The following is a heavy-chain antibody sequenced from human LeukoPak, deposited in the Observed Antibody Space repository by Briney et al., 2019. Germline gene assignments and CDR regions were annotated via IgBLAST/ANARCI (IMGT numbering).Heavy chain of an antibody. D-gene: IGHD3-22*01. CDR1: GFTFSDYY. V-gene: IGHV3-11*01. CDR2: ISSSGSTI. CDR3: AREETPYYYDSSGYYRY. Sequence: PGGSLRLSCAASGFTFSDYYMSWIRQAPGKGLEWVSYISSSGSTIYYADSVKGRFTISRDNAKNSLYLQMNSLRAEDTAVYYCAREETPYYYDSSGYYRYWGQGTLVTVSS. J-gene: IGHJ4*02.